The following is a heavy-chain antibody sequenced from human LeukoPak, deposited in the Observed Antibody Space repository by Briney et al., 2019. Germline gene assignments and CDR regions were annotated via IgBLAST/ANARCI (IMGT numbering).Heavy chain of an antibody. D-gene: IGHD5-18*01. J-gene: IGHJ4*02. Sequence: SVKVSCKASGGTFSSYAISWVRQAPGQGLEWMGRIIPILGIANYAQKFQGRVTITADKSTSTAYMELSCLRSEDTAVYYCARDRSEGYSYADGEGNWGQGTLVTVSS. CDR3: ARDRSEGYSYADGEGN. CDR1: GGTFSSYA. V-gene: IGHV1-69*04. CDR2: IIPILGIA.